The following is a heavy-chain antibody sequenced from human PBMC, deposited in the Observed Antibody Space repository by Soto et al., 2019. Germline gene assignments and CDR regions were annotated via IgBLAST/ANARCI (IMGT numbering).Heavy chain of an antibody. Sequence: PSETLSLTCAVYGGSFSGYYWSWIRQPPGKGLEWIGEINHSGSTNYNPSLKSRVTISVDTSKNQFSPKLSSVTAADTAVYYCARRVRYFDWLTTYYYYYYYMGVWGKGTTVTVSS. CDR2: INHSGST. CDR3: ARRVRYFDWLTTYYYYYYYMGV. J-gene: IGHJ6*03. D-gene: IGHD3-9*01. V-gene: IGHV4-34*01. CDR1: GGSFSGYY.